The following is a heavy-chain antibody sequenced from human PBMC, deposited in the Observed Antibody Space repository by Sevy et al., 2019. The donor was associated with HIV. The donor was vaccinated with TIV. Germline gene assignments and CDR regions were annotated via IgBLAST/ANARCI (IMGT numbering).Heavy chain of an antibody. CDR1: GFSFRTNG. Sequence: GGSLRLSCAGSGFSFRTNGMHWVRQAPGKGLDWVAVISKNGDYKSYADSVKGRFTISRDNSKNTLYLQMNSLRTEDTALYYCATESGYSIGWYPRFDPWGQGTLVTVSS. V-gene: IGHV3-30*03. J-gene: IGHJ5*02. CDR3: ATESGYSIGWYPRFDP. CDR2: ISKNGDYK. D-gene: IGHD5-18*01.